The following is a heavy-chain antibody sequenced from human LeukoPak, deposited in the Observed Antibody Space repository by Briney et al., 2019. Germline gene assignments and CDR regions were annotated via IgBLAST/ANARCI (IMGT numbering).Heavy chain of an antibody. CDR1: GFTFSSYG. CDR2: ISGSGGST. CDR3: AKDLGLTYCGGDCYDDAFDI. J-gene: IGHJ3*02. Sequence: PGGSLRLSCAASGFTFSSYGMSWVRQAPGKGLEWVSAISGSGGSTYYADSVKGRFTISRDNSKNTLYLQMNSLRAEDTAVYYCAKDLGLTYCGGDCYDDAFDIWGQGTMVTVSS. V-gene: IGHV3-23*01. D-gene: IGHD2-21*02.